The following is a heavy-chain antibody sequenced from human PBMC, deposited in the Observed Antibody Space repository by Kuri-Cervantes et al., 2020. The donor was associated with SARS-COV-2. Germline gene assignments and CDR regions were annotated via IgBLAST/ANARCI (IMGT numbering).Heavy chain of an antibody. Sequence: ASVKVSCKASGYTFTSYYMHWVRQAPGQGLEWMGIINPSGGSTSYAQKFQGRVTMTRDTSTSTVYMELSSLRSDDTAVYYCARELFRGKDKNWFDAWGQGTLVTVSS. V-gene: IGHV1-46*01. CDR2: INPSGGST. CDR3: ARELFRGKDKNWFDA. J-gene: IGHJ5*02. CDR1: GYTFTSYY. D-gene: IGHD5-24*01.